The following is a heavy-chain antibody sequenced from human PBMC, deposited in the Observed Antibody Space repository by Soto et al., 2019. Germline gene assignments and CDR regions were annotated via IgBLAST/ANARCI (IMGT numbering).Heavy chain of an antibody. CDR3: ARVGLHYYYYYMDV. V-gene: IGHV4-59*01. D-gene: IGHD5-12*01. Sequence: SETLSLTCTVSGGSISSYYWSWIRQPPGKGLEWIGYIYYSGSTNYNPSLKSRVTISVDTSKNQFSLKLSSVTAADTAVYYCARVGLHYYYYYMDVRGKGTTVTVSS. CDR2: IYYSGST. J-gene: IGHJ6*03. CDR1: GGSISSYY.